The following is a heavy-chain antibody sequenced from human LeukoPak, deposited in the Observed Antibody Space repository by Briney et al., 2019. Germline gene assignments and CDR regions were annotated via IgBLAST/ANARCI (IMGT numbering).Heavy chain of an antibody. CDR3: ARDVLYGSGSYYYAFDI. CDR2: INPNSGGT. Sequence: GASVKVSCKASGYTFTGYYMHWVRQAPGQGLEWMGWINPNSGGTNYAQKFQGRVTMTRDTSISTAYMELSRLRSDDTAVYYCARDVLYGSGSYYYAFDIWGQGTMVTVSS. V-gene: IGHV1-2*02. CDR1: GYTFTGYY. J-gene: IGHJ3*02. D-gene: IGHD3-10*01.